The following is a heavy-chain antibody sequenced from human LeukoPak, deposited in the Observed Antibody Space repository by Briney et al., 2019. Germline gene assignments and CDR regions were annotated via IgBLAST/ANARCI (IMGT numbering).Heavy chain of an antibody. D-gene: IGHD1-7*01. CDR2: IIPIFGTA. CDR3: AREGGLELRQGAFDI. V-gene: IGHV1-69*13. J-gene: IGHJ3*02. Sequence: SVKVSCKASGGTFSSYAISWVRQAPGQGLEWMGGIIPIFGTANYAQKFQGRVTITADGSTSTAYMELSSLRSEDTAVYYCAREGGLELRQGAFDIWGQGTMVTVSS. CDR1: GGTFSSYA.